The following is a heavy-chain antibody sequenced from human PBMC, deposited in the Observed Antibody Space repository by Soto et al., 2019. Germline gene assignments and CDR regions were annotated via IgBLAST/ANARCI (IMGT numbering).Heavy chain of an antibody. CDR1: GGTFSSYA. D-gene: IGHD3-22*01. J-gene: IGHJ5*02. CDR2: IIPIFGTA. CDR3: ARDYYDSSGYYYVGWFDP. Sequence: QVQLVQSGAEVKKPGSSVKVSCKASGGTFSSYAISWVRQAPGQGLEWMGGIIPIFGTANYAQKFQGRVTITADESTNTAYMELSSLRSEDTAVYYCARDYYDSSGYYYVGWFDPWGQGTLVTVSS. V-gene: IGHV1-69*01.